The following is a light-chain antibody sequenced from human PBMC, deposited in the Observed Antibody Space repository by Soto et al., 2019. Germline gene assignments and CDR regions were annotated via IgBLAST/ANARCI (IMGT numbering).Light chain of an antibody. CDR2: AAF. V-gene: IGKV1-39*01. Sequence: DIQMTQSPSTLSASVGDRFTITFRAGQSISSYLNWYQQKPGKPPNLLIYAAFILRSGVPSRFSGSGSGTDFTLTISSLQPEDFATYYCQQSYSTPLTFGGGTKVDIK. CDR3: QQSYSTPLT. CDR1: QSISSY. J-gene: IGKJ4*01.